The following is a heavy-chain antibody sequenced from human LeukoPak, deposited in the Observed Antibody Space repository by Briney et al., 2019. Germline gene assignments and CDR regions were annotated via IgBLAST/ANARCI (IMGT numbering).Heavy chain of an antibody. CDR3: ARRYDFWSGYPTAFDY. V-gene: IGHV1-2*02. J-gene: IGHJ4*02. D-gene: IGHD3-3*01. CDR2: INPNTGGT. CDR1: GYTFTGYY. Sequence: GASVKVSCKASGYTFTGYYIHWVRQAPGQGLERMGFINPNTGGTSYAQKFQARVTMTRDTSISTTYMELSGLRSDDTAVYYCARRYDFWSGYPTAFDYWGRGTLVTVSS.